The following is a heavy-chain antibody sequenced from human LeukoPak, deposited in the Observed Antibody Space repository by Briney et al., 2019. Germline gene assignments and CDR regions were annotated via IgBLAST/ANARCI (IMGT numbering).Heavy chain of an antibody. CDR1: GFTFRNAW. CDR3: TIVRGFCSGRSCLGY. D-gene: IGHD2-15*01. V-gene: IGHV3-15*01. J-gene: IGHJ4*02. CDR2: IKSKVDGGTT. Sequence: GGSLRLSCAASGFTFRNAWMSWVRQAPGKGLEWVGRIKSKVDGGTTDYAAPVKGRFTISRDDSKDTLYLQMTSLKTVDAGVFYCTIVRGFCSGRSCLGYWGQGTLVTVSS.